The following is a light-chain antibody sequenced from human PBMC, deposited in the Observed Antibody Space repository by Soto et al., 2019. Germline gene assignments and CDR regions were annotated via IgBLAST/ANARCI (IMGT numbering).Light chain of an antibody. Sequence: QSVLPQTPSASGSPGQSVTISCTRSSDDIGGYDYVSWYQHHPGRTPKLIIYEVNKRPSGVPDRFSGSKSGNTASLTVSGLQADDEADYYCNSHTSSNTRVFGTGTKVTVL. V-gene: IGLV2-8*01. CDR3: NSHTSSNTRV. CDR2: EVN. J-gene: IGLJ1*01. CDR1: SDDIGGYDY.